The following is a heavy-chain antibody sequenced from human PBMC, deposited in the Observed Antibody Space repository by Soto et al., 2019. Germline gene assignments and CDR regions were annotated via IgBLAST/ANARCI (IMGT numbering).Heavy chain of an antibody. Sequence: GGSLRLSCAASGFTFSDYWMSWVRQAPGKGLEWVANVKQDGSDKYYVDSVKGRFTISRDNAKNSLYLQMNSLRVEDTAVYHCARTKHYHDSSGSYSAIGYFDFWGQGTLVTVSS. J-gene: IGHJ4*02. CDR1: GFTFSDYW. CDR3: ARTKHYHDSSGSYSAIGYFDF. D-gene: IGHD3-22*01. CDR2: VKQDGSDK. V-gene: IGHV3-7*05.